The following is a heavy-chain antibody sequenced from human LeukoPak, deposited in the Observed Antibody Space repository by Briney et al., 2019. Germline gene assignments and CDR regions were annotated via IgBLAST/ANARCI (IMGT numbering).Heavy chain of an antibody. Sequence: SETLSLTCTVSGGSISSSSYYWGWIRQPPGKGLEWIGSIYYSGSTNYNPSLKSRVTISVDTSKNQFSLKLSSVTAADTAVYYCARGGRGAAAGPHYITYYYYMDVWGKGTTVTISS. J-gene: IGHJ6*03. V-gene: IGHV4-39*07. CDR1: GGSISSSSYY. CDR3: ARGGRGAAAGPHYITYYYYMDV. D-gene: IGHD6-13*01. CDR2: IYYSGST.